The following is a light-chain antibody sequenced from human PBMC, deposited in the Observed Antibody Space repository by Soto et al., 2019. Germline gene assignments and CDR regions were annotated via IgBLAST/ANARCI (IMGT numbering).Light chain of an antibody. CDR2: GAS. CDR3: QQYDSSPWT. J-gene: IGKJ1*01. CDR1: QSVSTSY. V-gene: IGKV3-20*01. Sequence: EIVLTQSPGTLSLSLGERATLSCRASQSVSTSYLAWYQQKPGQAPRLLIFGASSRATGIPDRFSGSGSGTDFTLTVTRLEPEDFAVYYCQQYDSSPWTFGQGTKVET.